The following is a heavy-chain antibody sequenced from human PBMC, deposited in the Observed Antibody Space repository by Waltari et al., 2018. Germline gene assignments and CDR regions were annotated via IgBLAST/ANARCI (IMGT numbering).Heavy chain of an antibody. V-gene: IGHV3-33*01. CDR1: GFSFSTYA. Sequence: QVQLVESGGGVVQPGRSLTLSCAASGFSFSTYAMPSVRQAPGKGVEWVALVWYDGTQKYYADSVKGRFTISRDNSKNTLFLQMNSLGAEDTAVFYCARGPGPRGHHAFDFWGQGTLVTVSS. D-gene: IGHD3-10*01. CDR3: ARGPGPRGHHAFDF. J-gene: IGHJ3*01. CDR2: VWYDGTQK.